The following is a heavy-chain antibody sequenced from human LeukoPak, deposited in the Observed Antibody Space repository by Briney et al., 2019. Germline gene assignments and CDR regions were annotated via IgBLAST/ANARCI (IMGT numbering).Heavy chain of an antibody. J-gene: IGHJ4*02. CDR1: GFTFRDFG. CDR3: AKGRSADITAAINY. CDR2: IRNDGSKD. Sequence: GGSLRLSCAASGFTFRDFGMHWVRQAPGKGLEWVAFIRNDGSKDYYPDSVKGRFTISRDNSRTTLYLQMHSLRIEDTAVYYCAKGRSADITAAINYWGQGTLVTVSS. V-gene: IGHV3-30*02. D-gene: IGHD6-25*01.